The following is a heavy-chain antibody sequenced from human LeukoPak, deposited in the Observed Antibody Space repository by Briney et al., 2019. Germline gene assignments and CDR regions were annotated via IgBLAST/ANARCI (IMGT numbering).Heavy chain of an antibody. D-gene: IGHD3-10*02. J-gene: IGHJ6*04. CDR3: AELGITMIGGV. Sequence: PGGSLRLSWVAAGFTLRHYAMSWVRQAPGEGLEWVSYISSSGSTIYYADSVKGRFTISRDNAKNSLYLQMNSLRAEDTAVYYCAELGITMIGGVWGEGTTVTISS. CDR2: ISSSGSTI. CDR1: GFTLRHYA. V-gene: IGHV3-48*03.